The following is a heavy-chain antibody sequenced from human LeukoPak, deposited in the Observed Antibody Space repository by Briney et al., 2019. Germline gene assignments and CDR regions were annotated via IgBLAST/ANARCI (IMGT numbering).Heavy chain of an antibody. V-gene: IGHV1-8*01. D-gene: IGHD4-23*01. CDR2: MNPNSGNT. Sequence: RASVKVSCKASGYTFTSYDINWVRQATGQGLEWMGWMNPNSGNTGYAQKFQGRVTMTTNTSITTAYMELSSLRSEDTAVYYCARDGGIVRNDNWGQGTLVTVSS. CDR3: ARDGGIVRNDN. J-gene: IGHJ4*02. CDR1: GYTFTSYD.